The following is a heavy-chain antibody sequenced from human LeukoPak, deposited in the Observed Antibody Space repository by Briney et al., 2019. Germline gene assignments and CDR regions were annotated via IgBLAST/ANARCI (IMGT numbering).Heavy chain of an antibody. CDR1: GDSFTNYA. J-gene: IGHJ5*02. V-gene: IGHV1-69*13. Sequence: ASVKVSCKASGDSFTNYAIVWVRQAPGQGLEWMGGIVPGFHTTDYAQRFQDRLIITADESTTTAYMELSSLTSEDTAMYYCARWDAHYHEGDNWFDPWGQGTLITVSS. CDR2: IVPGFHTT. CDR3: ARWDAHYHEGDNWFDP. D-gene: IGHD3-22*01.